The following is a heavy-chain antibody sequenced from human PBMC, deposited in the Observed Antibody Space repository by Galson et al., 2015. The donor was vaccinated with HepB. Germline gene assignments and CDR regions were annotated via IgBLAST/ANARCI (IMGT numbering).Heavy chain of an antibody. Sequence: SVKVSCKASGFTFTSSAMQWVRQARGQRLEWIGWIVVGSGNTNYAQKFQERVTITRDMSTSTAYMELSSLRSEDTAVYYCAAVGVVVVNQRVDPWGQGTLVTVSS. V-gene: IGHV1-58*02. CDR3: AAVGVVVVNQRVDP. CDR1: GFTFTSSA. J-gene: IGHJ5*02. CDR2: IVVGSGNT. D-gene: IGHD3-22*01.